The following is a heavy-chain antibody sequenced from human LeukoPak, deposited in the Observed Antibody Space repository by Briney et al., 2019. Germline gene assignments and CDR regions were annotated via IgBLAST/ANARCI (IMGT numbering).Heavy chain of an antibody. CDR2: INPSGGST. Sequence: ASVKVSCKASGYTFTSYYMHWVRQAPGQGLEWMGIINPSGGSTSYAQKFQGRVTMTRDTSTRTVYMELSSLRSEDTAVYYCACQAGENFDYWGQGTLVTVSS. V-gene: IGHV1-46*01. D-gene: IGHD7-27*01. J-gene: IGHJ4*02. CDR1: GYTFTSYY. CDR3: ACQAGENFDY.